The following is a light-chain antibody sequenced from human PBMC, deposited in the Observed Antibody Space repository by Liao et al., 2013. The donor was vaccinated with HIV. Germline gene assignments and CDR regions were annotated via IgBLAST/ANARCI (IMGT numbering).Light chain of an antibody. J-gene: IGLJ2*01. Sequence: SYELTQPSSVSVSPGQTARITCFGDALPKQFVHWYQQKPGQAPILVVFKDNKRASGIPERFSGSSSGTTATLTISGAQAEDEADYYCQAWDRNTAIFGGGTKLTVL. CDR3: QAWDRNTAI. V-gene: IGLV3-25*03. CDR1: ALPKQF. CDR2: KDN.